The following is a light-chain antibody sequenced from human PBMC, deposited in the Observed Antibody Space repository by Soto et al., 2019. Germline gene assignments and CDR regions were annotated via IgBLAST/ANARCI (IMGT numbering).Light chain of an antibody. CDR3: QQRSDWPLT. CDR2: DTS. CDR1: QSVTNY. J-gene: IGKJ1*01. V-gene: IGKV3-11*01. Sequence: EIVLPQSPATLSLSPGESATLSCRATQSVTNYLAWYQQKPGQSPRLLIYDTSNRATGIPARFSGSGSGTDFTLTISILEPEDSAVYSCQQRSDWPLTFGPGTKVEIK.